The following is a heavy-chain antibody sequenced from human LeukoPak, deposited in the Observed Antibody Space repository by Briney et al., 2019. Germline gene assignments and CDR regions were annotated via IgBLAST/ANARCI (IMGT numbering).Heavy chain of an antibody. CDR1: GFTFSNYG. V-gene: IGHV3-48*01. Sequence: GGSLRLSCEASGFTFSNYGMNWVRQAPGKGLEWVSYIRPNDGTTHYADSVKGRFTISRDNAKNSLSLQMTSLRVEDTAVYYCARGSTYYDSSGQVPFDYWGQGTLVTVSS. CDR3: ARGSTYYDSSGQVPFDY. CDR2: IRPNDGTT. D-gene: IGHD3-22*01. J-gene: IGHJ4*02.